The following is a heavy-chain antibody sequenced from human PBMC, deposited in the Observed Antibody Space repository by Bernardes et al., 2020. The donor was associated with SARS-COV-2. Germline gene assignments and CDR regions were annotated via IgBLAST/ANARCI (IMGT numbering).Heavy chain of an antibody. CDR3: GRGRGRWIKQWSLYQFYGVDV. V-gene: IGHV3-30*03. CDR1: GITFSNYG. Sequence: GWSLRLSCADSGITFSNYGMHWVRQAPGKGLEWVAVISYDGTKDFYVDAVKGRFTISRDNSKNILYLQMNSLRPEDTATYYCGRGRGRWIKQWSLYQFYGVDVWGQGTTVTVSS. CDR2: ISYDGTKD. D-gene: IGHD5-18*01. J-gene: IGHJ6*02.